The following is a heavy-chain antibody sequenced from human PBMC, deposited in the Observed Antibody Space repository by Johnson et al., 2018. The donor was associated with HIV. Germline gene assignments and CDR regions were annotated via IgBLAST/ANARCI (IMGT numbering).Heavy chain of an antibody. D-gene: IGHD3-22*01. J-gene: IGHJ3*02. CDR3: ARSSGYYGTDAFDI. Sequence: QVQLVESGGGLVKPGGSLRLSCAASGFTFSDYYMTWIRQAPGKGLEWVSYISSSGSTIYYADSVKGRFTISRDNSKNTLYLQMNSLRPEDTAVYYCARSSGYYGTDAFDIWGQGTMVTVSS. V-gene: IGHV3-11*04. CDR2: ISSSGSTI. CDR1: GFTFSDYY.